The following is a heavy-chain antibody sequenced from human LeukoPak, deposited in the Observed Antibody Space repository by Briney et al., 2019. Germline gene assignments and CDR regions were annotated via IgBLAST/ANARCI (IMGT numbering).Heavy chain of an antibody. V-gene: IGHV3-11*01. Sequence: GGSLRLSCAASGFSSDDYGMHWVRQAPGKGLEWVSYISSSGSTIYYADSVKGRFTISRDNAKNSLYLQMNSLRAEDTAVYYCARERGESSGWPYNWFDPWGQGTLVTVSS. CDR1: GFSSDDYG. J-gene: IGHJ5*02. CDR3: ARERGESSGWPYNWFDP. CDR2: ISSSGSTI. D-gene: IGHD6-19*01.